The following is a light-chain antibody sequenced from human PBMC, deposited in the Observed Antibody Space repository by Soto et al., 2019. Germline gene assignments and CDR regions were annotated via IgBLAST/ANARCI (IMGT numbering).Light chain of an antibody. CDR2: LGF. J-gene: IGKJ1*01. CDR3: LQALQTPPSWT. V-gene: IGKV2-28*01. CDR1: QSLLHSNGYNY. Sequence: DIVMTQSPLSLPVTPGEPASISCRSSQSLLHSNGYNYLDWYLQKPGQSPQLLIYLGFNRASGVPDRFSGSGSGTDFTLKISRVEAEDVGVYYCLQALQTPPSWTFGQGTKVEI.